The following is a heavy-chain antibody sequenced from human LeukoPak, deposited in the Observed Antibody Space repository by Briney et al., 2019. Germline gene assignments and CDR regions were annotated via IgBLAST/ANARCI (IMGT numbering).Heavy chain of an antibody. J-gene: IGHJ4*02. D-gene: IGHD4-17*01. CDR3: ARTTVTTPEYYFDC. Sequence: SQTLSLTCAVSGGSISSGGYSWSWIRQPPGKGLEWIGYIYHSGSTYYNPSLKSRVTISVDRSKNQFSLKLSSVTAADTAVYYCARTTVTTPEYYFDCWGQGTLVTVSS. V-gene: IGHV4-30-2*01. CDR2: IYHSGST. CDR1: GGSISSGGYS.